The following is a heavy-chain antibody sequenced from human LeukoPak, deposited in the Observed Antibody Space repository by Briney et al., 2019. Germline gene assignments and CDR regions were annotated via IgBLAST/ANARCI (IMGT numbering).Heavy chain of an antibody. D-gene: IGHD3-22*01. CDR1: GYTFTGYY. CDR3: ARERAYHDSSGYYVY. Sequence: ASVKVSCKASGYTFTGYYMHWVRQAPGQGLEWMGWINPNSGGTNYAQKFQGRVTMTRDTSISTAYMELSRLRSDDTAVYYCARERAYHDSSGYYVYWGQGTLVTVSS. J-gene: IGHJ4*02. V-gene: IGHV1-2*02. CDR2: INPNSGGT.